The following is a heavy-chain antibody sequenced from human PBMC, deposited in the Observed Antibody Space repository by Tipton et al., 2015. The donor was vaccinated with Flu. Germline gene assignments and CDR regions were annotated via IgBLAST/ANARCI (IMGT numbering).Heavy chain of an antibody. Sequence: TLSLTCTVSGGSISSSSYYWGWIRQPPGKGLDWIGSIYYSGSTYYNPSLKSRVTISVDTSKNQFSLKLSSVTAADTAVYYCARVGVVTPFDYWGQGTLVTVSS. CDR2: IYYSGST. V-gene: IGHV4-39*07. J-gene: IGHJ4*02. D-gene: IGHD4-23*01. CDR1: GGSISSSSYY. CDR3: ARVGVVTPFDY.